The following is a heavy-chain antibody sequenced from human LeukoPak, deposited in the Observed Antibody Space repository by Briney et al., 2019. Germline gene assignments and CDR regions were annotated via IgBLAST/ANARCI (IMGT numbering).Heavy chain of an antibody. CDR3: ARVTNLYGDYAYHNLAFDI. CDR1: GYTFTSYA. V-gene: IGHV7-4-1*02. J-gene: IGHJ3*02. Sequence: ASVKVSCKASGYTFTSYAMNWVRQAPGQGLEWMGWINTNTGNPTYAQGFTGRFVFSLDTSVSTAYLQISSLKAEDTAVYYCARVTNLYGDYAYHNLAFDIWGQGTMVTVSS. D-gene: IGHD4-17*01. CDR2: INTNTGNP.